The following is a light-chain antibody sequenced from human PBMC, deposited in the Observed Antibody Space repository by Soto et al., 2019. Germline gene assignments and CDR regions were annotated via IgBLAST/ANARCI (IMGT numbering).Light chain of an antibody. Sequence: EIVMTQSPATLSVSPGERAALSCRASQSVSGNLARYQQKPGQAPRLLIYGASNRATGIPARFSGSGSGTEFTLAISSLQAEDFAIYYGQQYNNWPPWTFGQGTKVEI. V-gene: IGKV3D-15*01. CDR1: QSVSGN. CDR3: QQYNNWPPWT. CDR2: GAS. J-gene: IGKJ1*01.